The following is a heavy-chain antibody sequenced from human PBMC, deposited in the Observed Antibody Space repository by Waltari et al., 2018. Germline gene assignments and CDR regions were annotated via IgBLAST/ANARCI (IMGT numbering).Heavy chain of an antibody. V-gene: IGHV4-34*01. D-gene: IGHD3-3*01. Sequence: GSFSGYYWSWIRQPPGKGLEWIGEINHSGSTNYNPSLKSRVTISVDTSKNQFSLKLSSVTAADTAVYYCARGARADFWSGYSFDYWGQGTLVTVSS. CDR3: ARGARADFWSGYSFDY. CDR2: INHSGST. J-gene: IGHJ4*02. CDR1: GSFSGYY.